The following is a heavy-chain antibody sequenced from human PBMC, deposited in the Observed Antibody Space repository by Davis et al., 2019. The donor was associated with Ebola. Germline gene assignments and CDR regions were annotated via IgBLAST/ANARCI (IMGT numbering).Heavy chain of an antibody. J-gene: IGHJ4*02. D-gene: IGHD3-22*01. CDR1: GFIFNNYW. CDR2: ISFDGSNT. V-gene: IGHV3-74*01. CDR3: AKDARGGYYYADF. Sequence: GESLKISCAASGFIFNNYWMHWVRQAPGKGLVWVSRISFDGSNTDYADSVKGRFTISRDNSKTTVDLQMNSLRPEDTALYYCAKDARGGYYYADFWGQGTLVTVSS.